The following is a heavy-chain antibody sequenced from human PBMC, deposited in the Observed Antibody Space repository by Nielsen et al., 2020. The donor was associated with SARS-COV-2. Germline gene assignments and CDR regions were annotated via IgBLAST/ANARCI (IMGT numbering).Heavy chain of an antibody. CDR1: GFTFSSYG. Sequence: GESLKISCAASGFTFSSYGMHWVRQAPGKGLEWVAVISYDGSNKYYADSVKGRFTISRDNAKNSLYLQMNSLRAEDTAVYYCARDGEIFGVVITFDYWGQGTLVTVSS. J-gene: IGHJ4*02. CDR2: ISYDGSNK. D-gene: IGHD3-3*01. CDR3: ARDGEIFGVVITFDY. V-gene: IGHV3-33*05.